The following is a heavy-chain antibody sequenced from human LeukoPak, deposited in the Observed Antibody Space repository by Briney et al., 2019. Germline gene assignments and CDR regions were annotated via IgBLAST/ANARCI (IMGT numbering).Heavy chain of an antibody. J-gene: IGHJ4*02. CDR1: GYSISSGNY. CDR2: IHHTGST. V-gene: IGHV4-38-2*02. CDR3: ARDAGSSGYFDY. Sequence: SETLSLTCTVSGYSISSGNYWGWIRQPPGKGLEWIGSIHHTGSTYYNPSLKSRVTISVDTSKNQFSLKLSSVTAADTAVYYCARDAGSSGYFDYWGQGTLVTVSS. D-gene: IGHD1-26*01.